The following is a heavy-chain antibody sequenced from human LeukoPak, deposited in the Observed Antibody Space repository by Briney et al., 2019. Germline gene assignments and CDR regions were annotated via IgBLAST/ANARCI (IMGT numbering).Heavy chain of an antibody. CDR2: IYYSGST. Sequence: SETLSLTCTVSGVSISSYYWSWIRQPPGKGLEWIGYIYYSGSTNYNPSLKSRVTISVDTSKNQFSLKLSSVTAADTAVYYCARVPLSCGGDCYSEAFYFDYWGQGTLVTVSS. CDR3: ARVPLSCGGDCYSEAFYFDY. CDR1: GVSISSYY. J-gene: IGHJ4*02. D-gene: IGHD2-21*02. V-gene: IGHV4-59*01.